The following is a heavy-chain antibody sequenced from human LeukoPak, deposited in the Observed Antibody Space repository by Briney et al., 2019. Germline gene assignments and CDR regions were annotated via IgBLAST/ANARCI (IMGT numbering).Heavy chain of an antibody. J-gene: IGHJ3*02. CDR1: GFTFSNAW. Sequence: GGSLRLSCAASGFTFSNAWMSWVRQAPGKGLEWVSEIYSDGSTYYAASVKGRFSISRDNSKNTVYLQMNSLRVEDTAVYYCARELREHGVFDIWGQGTMVTVSS. V-gene: IGHV3-53*01. D-gene: IGHD1-26*01. CDR3: ARELREHGVFDI. CDR2: IYSDGST.